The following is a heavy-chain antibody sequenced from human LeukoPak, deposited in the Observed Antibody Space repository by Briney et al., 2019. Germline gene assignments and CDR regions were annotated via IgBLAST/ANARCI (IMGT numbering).Heavy chain of an antibody. V-gene: IGHV4-34*01. CDR2: INHSGST. CDR3: ARGSYDFWSGYPPRQYYFDY. Sequence: SETLSLTCAVYGGSFSGYYWSWIRQPPGKGLEWIGEINHSGSTNYNPSLKSRVTISVDTSKNQFSLKLSSVTAADTAVYYCARGSYDFWSGYPPRQYYFDYWGQGTLVTVSS. D-gene: IGHD3-3*01. CDR1: GGSFSGYY. J-gene: IGHJ4*02.